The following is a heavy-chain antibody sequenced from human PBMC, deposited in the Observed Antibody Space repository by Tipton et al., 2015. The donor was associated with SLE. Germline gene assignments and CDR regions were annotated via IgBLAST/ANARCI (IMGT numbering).Heavy chain of an antibody. J-gene: IGHJ3*02. CDR2: IYYSGST. CDR1: GGSISSYY. V-gene: IGHV4-59*01. CDR3: ARGRTPDAFDI. Sequence: LRLSCTVSGGSISSYYWSWIRQPPGKGLEWIGYIYYSGSTNYNPSLKSRVTISVDTSKNQFSLKLSSVTAADTAVYYCARGRTPDAFDIWGQGTMVTVSS. D-gene: IGHD2-15*01.